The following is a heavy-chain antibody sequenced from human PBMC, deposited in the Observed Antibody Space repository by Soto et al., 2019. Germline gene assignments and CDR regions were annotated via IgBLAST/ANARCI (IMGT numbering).Heavy chain of an antibody. V-gene: IGHV1-2*02. CDR3: ARESITMVRGVRGWFDP. CDR2: INPNSGGT. J-gene: IGHJ5*02. CDR1: GYTFTGYY. D-gene: IGHD3-10*01. Sequence: QVQLVQSGAEVKKPGASVKVSCKASGYTFTGYYMHWVRQAPGQGLEWMGWINPNSGGTNYAQKFQGRVTMTRDTSISTAYMERSRLRSDDTAVYYCARESITMVRGVRGWFDPWGQGTLVTVSS.